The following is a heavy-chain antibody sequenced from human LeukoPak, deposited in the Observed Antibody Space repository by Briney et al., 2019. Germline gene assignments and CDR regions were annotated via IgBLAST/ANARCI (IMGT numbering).Heavy chain of an antibody. CDR2: INPNSGGT. CDR3: ARGEYSYGYLDFDY. CDR1: GYTFTGYY. J-gene: IGHJ4*02. V-gene: IGHV1-2*02. Sequence: ASVKVSCKASGYTFTGYYMHWVRRAPGQGLEWMGWINPNSGGTNYAQKFQGRVTMTRDTSISTAYMELSRLRSDDTAVYYCARGEYSYGYLDFDYWGQGTLVTVSS. D-gene: IGHD5-18*01.